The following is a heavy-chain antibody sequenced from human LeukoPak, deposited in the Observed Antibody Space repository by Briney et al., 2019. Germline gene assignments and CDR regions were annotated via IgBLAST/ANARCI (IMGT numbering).Heavy chain of an antibody. Sequence: GGSLRLSCAASGFTFSIYAMSWVRQAPGKGLDWVSAISGSGGSTYYADSVKGRFTITRENAKNSLYLQMNSLRAGDTAVYYCARDSRVNYGSGSSYGMDVWGQGTTVTVSS. J-gene: IGHJ6*02. CDR1: GFTFSIYA. D-gene: IGHD3-10*01. CDR3: ARDSRVNYGSGSSYGMDV. V-gene: IGHV3-23*01. CDR2: ISGSGGST.